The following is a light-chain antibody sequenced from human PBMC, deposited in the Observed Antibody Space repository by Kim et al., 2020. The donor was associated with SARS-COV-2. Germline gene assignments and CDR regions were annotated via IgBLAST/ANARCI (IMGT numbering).Light chain of an antibody. J-gene: IGLJ2*01. Sequence: QSALTQPASVSGSPGQSITISCTGTSSDVGGFKYVSWYQQHPDKAPKLMIFDVDKRPSGVSDRFSASKSGNTASLTISGLQAEDEAEYYCSSYARSSTLFGGGTKVTVL. CDR3: SSYARSSTL. CDR1: SSDVGGFKY. V-gene: IGLV2-14*03. CDR2: DVD.